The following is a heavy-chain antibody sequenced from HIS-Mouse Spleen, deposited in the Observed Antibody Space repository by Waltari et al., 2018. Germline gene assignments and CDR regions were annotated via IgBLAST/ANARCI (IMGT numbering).Heavy chain of an antibody. CDR2: IYYGGST. CDR1: GGSSSSSSYY. J-gene: IGHJ2*01. V-gene: IGHV4-39*07. Sequence: QLQLQESGPGLVKPSETMSLTCTVPGGSSSSSSYYWGWIRQPPGKVLEWIGSIYYGGSTYYNPSLKSRVTISVDTSKNQFSLKLSSVTAADTAVYYCAREIPYSSSWYDWYFDLWGRGTLVTVSS. D-gene: IGHD6-13*01. CDR3: AREIPYSSSWYDWYFDL.